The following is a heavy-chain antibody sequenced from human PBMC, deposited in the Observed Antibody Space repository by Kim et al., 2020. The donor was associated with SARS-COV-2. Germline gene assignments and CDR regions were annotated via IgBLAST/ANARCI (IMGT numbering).Heavy chain of an antibody. Sequence: GGSLRLSCAASGFTFSSYSMNWVRQAPGKGLEWVSYISSSSSTIYYADSVKGRFTISRDNAKNSLYLQMNSLRDEDTAVYYCASLYGSGPRDYYGMDVWGQGTTVTVSS. CDR1: GFTFSSYS. V-gene: IGHV3-48*02. J-gene: IGHJ6*02. D-gene: IGHD3-10*01. CDR3: ASLYGSGPRDYYGMDV. CDR2: ISSSSSTI.